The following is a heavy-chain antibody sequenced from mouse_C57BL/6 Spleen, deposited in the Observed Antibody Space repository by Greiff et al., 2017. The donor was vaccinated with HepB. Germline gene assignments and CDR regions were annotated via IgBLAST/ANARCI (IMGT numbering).Heavy chain of an antibody. CDR1: GYSITSGYD. V-gene: IGHV3-1*01. D-gene: IGHD2-1*01. CDR3: ARDGVLLFWYFDV. J-gene: IGHJ1*03. Sequence: EVQLQESGPGMVKPSQSLSLTCTVTGYSITSGYDWHWIRHFPGNKLEWMGYISYSGSTNYNPSLKSRISITHDTSKNHFFLKLNSVTTEDTATYYCARDGVLLFWYFDVWGTGTTVTVSS. CDR2: ISYSGST.